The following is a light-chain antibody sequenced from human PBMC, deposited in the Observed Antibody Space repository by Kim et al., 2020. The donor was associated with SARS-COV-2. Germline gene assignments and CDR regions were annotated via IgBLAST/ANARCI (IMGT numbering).Light chain of an antibody. CDR2: DVS. CDR3: CSYAGSYTWV. Sequence: GQSVTIYCTGTSSDVGGYNYVSWYQQHPGKAPKLMIYDVSKRPSGVPDRFSGSKSGNTASLTISGLQAEDGADYYCCSYAGSYTWVFGGGTQLTVL. V-gene: IGLV2-11*01. J-gene: IGLJ3*02. CDR1: SSDVGGYNY.